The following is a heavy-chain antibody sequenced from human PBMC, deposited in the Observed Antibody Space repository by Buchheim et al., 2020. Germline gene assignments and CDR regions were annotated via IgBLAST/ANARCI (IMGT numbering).Heavy chain of an antibody. CDR1: GFTFSSYA. V-gene: IGHV3-30*04. D-gene: IGHD3-22*01. CDR3: ARGNSGYLVGMDV. CDR2: ISYDGSNK. Sequence: QVQLVESGGGVVQPGRSLRLSCAASGFTFSSYAMHWVRQAPGKGLEWVAVISYDGSNKYYADSVKGRFTISRDNSKNTLYLQMNSLRAEDTAVYYCARGNSGYLVGMDVWGQGTT. J-gene: IGHJ6*02.